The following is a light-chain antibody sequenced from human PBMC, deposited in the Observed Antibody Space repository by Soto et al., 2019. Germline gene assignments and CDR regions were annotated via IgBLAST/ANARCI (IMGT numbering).Light chain of an antibody. CDR3: QQGYSTQST. CDR1: QSISSY. Sequence: DIQLTHSPSSLSASVGDRVTITCRASQSISSYLNWYQQKPGKAPKLLIYAASSLQSGVPSRFSGSGSGTDFTLTISSLQPEDFATYYCQQGYSTQSTFGPGTKVDIK. J-gene: IGKJ3*01. V-gene: IGKV1-39*01. CDR2: AAS.